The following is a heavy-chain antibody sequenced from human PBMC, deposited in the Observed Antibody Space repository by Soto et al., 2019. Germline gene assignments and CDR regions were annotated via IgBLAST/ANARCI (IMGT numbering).Heavy chain of an antibody. CDR2: ISAYNGNA. D-gene: IGHD2-15*01. CDR1: GYTFTNFG. V-gene: IGHV1-18*01. CDR3: ARGRTPIAY. J-gene: IGHJ4*02. Sequence: QVQLVQSGAEVKKPGASVQVSCKVSGYTFTNFGISWVRQAPGQGLEWMGWISAYNGNANYAQNFQVRVNSTTDTSTSKAYMELRSVSSRDTVVYYCARGRTPIAYWGQGTLGTVST.